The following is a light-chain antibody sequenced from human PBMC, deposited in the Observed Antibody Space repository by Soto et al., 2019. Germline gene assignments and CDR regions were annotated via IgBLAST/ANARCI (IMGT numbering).Light chain of an antibody. CDR1: QSVSSN. Sequence: EIVMTQSPATLYVSPGERATLSCRASQSVSSNLAWYQQKPDQAPRLLIYGASTRATGIPARFSGSGSGTEVTLTISSLQCEDFAVYYCQQYNNWPPITFGQGTRLEIK. V-gene: IGKV3-15*01. J-gene: IGKJ5*01. CDR3: QQYNNWPPIT. CDR2: GAS.